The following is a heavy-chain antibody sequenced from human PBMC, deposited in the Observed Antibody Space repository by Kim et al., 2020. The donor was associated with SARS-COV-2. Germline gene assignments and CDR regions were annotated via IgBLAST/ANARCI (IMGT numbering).Heavy chain of an antibody. CDR1: GGSVNRGGYF. D-gene: IGHD1-26*01. Sequence: SETLSLICSVSGGSVNRGGYFWSWIRQPPGGGLEWIGYIYYLGSPNYNPSLKSRVTMSLDTSKSQFYLNLNSVTAADTAVYYCARGERRGTLETDRTGAVDYWGHGSRVTVSS. CDR2: IYYLGSP. CDR3: ARGERRGTLETDRTGAVDY. V-gene: IGHV4-61*08. J-gene: IGHJ4*03.